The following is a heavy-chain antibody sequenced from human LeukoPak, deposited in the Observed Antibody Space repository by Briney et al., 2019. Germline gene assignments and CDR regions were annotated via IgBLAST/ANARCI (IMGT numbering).Heavy chain of an antibody. J-gene: IGHJ4*02. CDR2: IHYSGST. CDR1: GGSISSYY. D-gene: IGHD4-17*01. Sequence: PSETLSLTCTVSGGSISSYYWSWIRQPAGRGLEWIGSIHYSGSTYYNPSLKSRVTISVDTSKNQFSLKLSSVTAADTAVYYCARRGLGTTPYFDYWGQGTLVTVSS. V-gene: IGHV4-59*05. CDR3: ARRGLGTTPYFDY.